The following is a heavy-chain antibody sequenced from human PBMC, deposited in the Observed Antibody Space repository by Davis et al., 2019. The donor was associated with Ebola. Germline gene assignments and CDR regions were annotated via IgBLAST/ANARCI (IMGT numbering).Heavy chain of an antibody. Sequence: PGGSLRLSCAASGFNFNTHGMHWVRQAPGKGLKWVAVISYDGSLKYYVDSVNGRFISSRDNSRNTVYLHINSLRPEDTAVYYCMTDPNWRSGSWGQGTLVIVSS. CDR3: MTDPNWRSGS. J-gene: IGHJ4*02. V-gene: IGHV3-30*03. CDR1: GFNFNTHG. CDR2: ISYDGSLK. D-gene: IGHD1-20*01.